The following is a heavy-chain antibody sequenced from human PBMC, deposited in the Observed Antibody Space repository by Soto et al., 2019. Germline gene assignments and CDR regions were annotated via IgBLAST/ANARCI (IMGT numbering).Heavy chain of an antibody. CDR3: ARNYPAATNWFDP. Sequence: QEQLQESGPGLVKPSQTLSLTCTVSGGSISSGGYYWSWIRQHPGKGLEWIGYIYYSGSTYYNPSLKSRVTISVDTSKNQFSLKLSSVTAADTAVYYCARNYPAATNWFDPWGQGTLVTVSS. D-gene: IGHD2-2*01. CDR1: GGSISSGGYY. CDR2: IYYSGST. J-gene: IGHJ5*02. V-gene: IGHV4-31*03.